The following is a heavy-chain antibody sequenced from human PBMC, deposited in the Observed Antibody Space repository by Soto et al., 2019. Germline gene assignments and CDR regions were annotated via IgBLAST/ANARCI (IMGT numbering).Heavy chain of an antibody. CDR3: ARFDFWSGYYYPQH. CDR2: ISAYNGNT. Sequence: ASVKVSCKASGYTFNSYGISWVRQAPGQGLEWMGWISAYNGNTNYAQKIQGRVTMTTDTSTSTAYMELRSLRSDDSAVYYCARFDFWSGYYYPQHWGLGTLVTVSS. CDR1: GYTFNSYG. V-gene: IGHV1-18*01. D-gene: IGHD3-3*01. J-gene: IGHJ4*02.